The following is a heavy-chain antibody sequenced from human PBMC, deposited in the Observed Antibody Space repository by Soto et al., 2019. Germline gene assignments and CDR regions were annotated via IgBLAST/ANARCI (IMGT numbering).Heavy chain of an antibody. CDR3: AKNQERELPRVIDF. CDR1: GFTFSSYA. CDR2: ITASGGST. D-gene: IGHD1-7*01. Sequence: PGESLRLSCAASGFTFSSYAMSWVRQAPGKGLEWVSGITASGGSTSYADSVKGPLTIARDTSKNTPYRQISSLRATDTALSDCAKNQERELPRVIDFWGQGTLVTVSS. V-gene: IGHV3-23*01. J-gene: IGHJ4*02.